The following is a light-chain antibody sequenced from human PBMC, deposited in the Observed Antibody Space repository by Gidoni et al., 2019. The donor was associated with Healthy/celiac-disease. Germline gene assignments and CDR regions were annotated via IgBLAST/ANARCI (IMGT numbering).Light chain of an antibody. Sequence: DIQMTQSPSSLSASVGDRVTITCRASQSISSYLNWYQQKPGKAPKLLIYAASSLPSGVPSRFSGSGSGTDFTLTISSLQPKDFATYYCQQSYSTPISFGQETRLEIK. J-gene: IGKJ5*01. V-gene: IGKV1-39*01. CDR3: QQSYSTPIS. CDR1: QSISSY. CDR2: AAS.